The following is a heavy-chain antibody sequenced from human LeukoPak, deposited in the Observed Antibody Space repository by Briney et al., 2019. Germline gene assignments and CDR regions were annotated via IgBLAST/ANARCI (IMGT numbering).Heavy chain of an antibody. CDR3: ARVLGYCSRTSCFNWFDP. V-gene: IGHV1-8*01. Sequence: ASVKVSCKASGYTFTSYDINWVRQATGQGLEWMGWMNPNSGNTGYAQKFQGRVTMTRNTSISTAYMELSSLRSEDTAVYYCARVLGYCSRTSCFNWFDPWGQGTLVTVSS. CDR1: GYTFTSYD. CDR2: MNPNSGNT. D-gene: IGHD2-2*01. J-gene: IGHJ5*02.